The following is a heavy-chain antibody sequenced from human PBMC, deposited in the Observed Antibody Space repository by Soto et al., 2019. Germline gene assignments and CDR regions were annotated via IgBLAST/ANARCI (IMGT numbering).Heavy chain of an antibody. CDR3: ARTTAVPNTLRSRYFFDY. CDR1: GGSVSNKTYY. D-gene: IGHD4-17*01. J-gene: IGHJ4*02. V-gene: IGHV4-61*01. CDR2: VYYSGTT. Sequence: ETLSLTCSVSGGSVSNKTYYWSWIRQPPGKRLEWIGYVYYSGTTNYNPSLKSRVTISVDLSKNQFSLRLSSVTTADTALYYCARTTAVPNTLRSRYFFDYWGQGTLVTVSS.